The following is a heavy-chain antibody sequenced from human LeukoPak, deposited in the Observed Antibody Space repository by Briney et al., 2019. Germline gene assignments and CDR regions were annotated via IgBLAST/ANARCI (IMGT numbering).Heavy chain of an antibody. J-gene: IGHJ3*02. CDR2: IYYIGST. CDR3: TRGVAVAGSDAFDI. D-gene: IGHD6-19*01. CDR1: GGSISSYY. Sequence: KTSETLSLTCTVSGGSISSYYWSWIRQPPGKGLEWMGYIYYIGSTNYNPSLKSRVTMSVDTSKNQFSLKLSSVTAADTAVYYCTRGVAVAGSDAFDIWGQGTMVTVSS. V-gene: IGHV4-59*01.